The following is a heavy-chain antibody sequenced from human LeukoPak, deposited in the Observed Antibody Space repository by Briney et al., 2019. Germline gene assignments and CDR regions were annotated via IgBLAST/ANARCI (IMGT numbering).Heavy chain of an antibody. CDR3: ARYDVWGTYRAFDY. Sequence: SETLSLTCTVSGYSIRSGYYWGWIRQPPGKGLEWIGFIYHSGSTYYNPSLKSRVTISVDTSKNQFSLKLSSVTAADTAVYYCARYDVWGTYRAFDYWGQGTLVTVSS. D-gene: IGHD3-16*02. J-gene: IGHJ4*02. CDR1: GYSIRSGYY. CDR2: IYHSGST. V-gene: IGHV4-38-2*02.